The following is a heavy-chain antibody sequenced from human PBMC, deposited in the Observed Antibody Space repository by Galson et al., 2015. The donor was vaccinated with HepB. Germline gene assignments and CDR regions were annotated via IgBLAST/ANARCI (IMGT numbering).Heavy chain of an antibody. CDR1: GFTFSSYS. CDR2: ISSSSSYI. CDR3: ARGLIEGVSDV. J-gene: IGHJ6*04. V-gene: IGHV3-21*01. Sequence: SLRLSCAASGFTFSSYSMNWVRQAPGKGLEWVSSISSSSSYIYYADSVKGRFTISRDNAKNSLYLQMNSLIAEETAVYYCARGLIEGVSDVWGKGTTFTVSS.